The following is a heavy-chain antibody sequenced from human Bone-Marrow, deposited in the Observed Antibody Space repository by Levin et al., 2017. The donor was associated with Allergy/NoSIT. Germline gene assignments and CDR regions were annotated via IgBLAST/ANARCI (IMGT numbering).Heavy chain of an antibody. CDR2: IYYSGST. Sequence: SQTLSLTCTVSGGSTSSGDYYWSWIRQPPGKGLEWIGYIYYSGSTYYNPSLKSRVTISVDTSKNQFSLKLSSVTAADTAVYYCARASNEDSSYGMDVWGQGTTVTVSS. CDR1: GGSTSSGDYY. V-gene: IGHV4-30-4*01. J-gene: IGHJ6*02. D-gene: IGHD3-22*01. CDR3: ARASNEDSSYGMDV.